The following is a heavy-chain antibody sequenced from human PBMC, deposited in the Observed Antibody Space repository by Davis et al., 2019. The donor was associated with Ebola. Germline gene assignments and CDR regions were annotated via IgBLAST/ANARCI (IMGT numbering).Heavy chain of an antibody. CDR2: IYPGDSET. J-gene: IGHJ4*02. D-gene: IGHD2/OR15-2a*01. CDR1: GYTFTSYW. V-gene: IGHV5-51*01. Sequence: GESLKISCKGSGYTFTSYWIAWVRQAPGKGLEWMGSIYPGDSETRYSPSLQGQATISVDRSTNTAYLQWSSLKASDIAMYYCARQESLYGSSDYWGQGTLVTVSS. CDR3: ARQESLYGSSDY.